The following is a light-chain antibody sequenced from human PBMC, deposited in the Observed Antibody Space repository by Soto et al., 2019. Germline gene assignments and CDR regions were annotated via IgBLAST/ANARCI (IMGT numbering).Light chain of an antibody. V-gene: IGLV7-46*01. Sequence: QDVVTQEPSLTVSPGGTVTLTCDSSTGAVTSGHWPHWFQQKPGQAPRTLIYDTDNKHPWTPARFSGSLLGGKAALTLSGAQPEDEADYYCLVIFTGVGEVFGTGTKLTVL. CDR2: DTD. CDR1: TGAVTSGHW. J-gene: IGLJ1*01. CDR3: LVIFTGVGEV.